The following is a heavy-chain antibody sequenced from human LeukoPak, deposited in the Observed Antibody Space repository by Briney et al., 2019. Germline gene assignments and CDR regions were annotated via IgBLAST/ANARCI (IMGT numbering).Heavy chain of an antibody. CDR3: ASGKQWLVGGDAFDI. CDR2: ISSSSSYT. Sequence: GGSLRLSCAASGFTFSDYYMSWIRQAPGKGLEWVSYISSSSSYTNYADSVKGRFTISRDNAKSSLYLPMNSLRAEDTAVYYCASGKQWLVGGDAFDIWGQGTMVTVSS. CDR1: GFTFSDYY. V-gene: IGHV3-11*06. D-gene: IGHD6-19*01. J-gene: IGHJ3*02.